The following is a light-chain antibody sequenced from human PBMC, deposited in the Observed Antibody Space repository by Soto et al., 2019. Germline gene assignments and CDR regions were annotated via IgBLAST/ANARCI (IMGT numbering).Light chain of an antibody. V-gene: IGKV3-15*01. J-gene: IGKJ1*01. CDR2: GTS. CDR3: QQYYNWPGT. CDR1: QSINSN. Sequence: EIVMTQSPGTLSVSPGERATLTCRASQSINSNLAWYQQKPGQAPRLLIYGTSTRATGFPARFSGSGSGTEFTLTISSLQSEDFAVYYCQQYYNWPGTFGQGTKVEIK.